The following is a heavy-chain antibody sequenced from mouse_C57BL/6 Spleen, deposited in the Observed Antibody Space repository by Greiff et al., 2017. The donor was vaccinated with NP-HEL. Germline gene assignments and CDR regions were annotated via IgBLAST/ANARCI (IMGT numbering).Heavy chain of an antibody. CDR1: GYAFSSSW. J-gene: IGHJ3*01. Sequence: QVQLKQSGPELVKPGASVKISCKASGYAFSSSWMNWVKQRPGKGLEWIGRIYPGDGDTNYNGKFKGKATLTADKSSSTAYRQLSSLTSEDSAVYFCAIPYYYGSSKGFAYWGQGTLVTVSA. CDR3: AIPYYYGSSKGFAY. CDR2: IYPGDGDT. V-gene: IGHV1-82*01. D-gene: IGHD1-1*01.